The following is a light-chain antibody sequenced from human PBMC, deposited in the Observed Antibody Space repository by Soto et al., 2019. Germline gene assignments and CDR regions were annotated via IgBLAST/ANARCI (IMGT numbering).Light chain of an antibody. CDR3: SSYTIRTTLI. CDR1: SSDVGGYNY. Sequence: QSALTQPASVSGSRGQSITISCTGTSSDVGGYNYVSWYQHHPGTAPKLMIYGDSKRPSGVSNRFSGSKSGNTASLTISGLQADDEADYYCSSYTIRTTLIFGGGTKLTVL. J-gene: IGLJ2*01. CDR2: GDS. V-gene: IGLV2-14*03.